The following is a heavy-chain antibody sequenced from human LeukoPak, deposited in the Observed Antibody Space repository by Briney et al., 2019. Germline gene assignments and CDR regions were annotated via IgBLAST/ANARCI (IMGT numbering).Heavy chain of an antibody. CDR2: ISGSGGST. J-gene: IGHJ4*02. V-gene: IGHV3-23*01. CDR3: AKEWSLWFGELLYFDY. D-gene: IGHD3-10*01. Sequence: GGSLRLSCAASGFTLSSYAMSWVRQAPGKGLEWVSAISGSGGSTYYADSVKGRFTISRDNSKNTLYLQMNSLRAEDTAVYYCAKEWSLWFGELLYFDYWGQGTLVTVSS. CDR1: GFTLSSYA.